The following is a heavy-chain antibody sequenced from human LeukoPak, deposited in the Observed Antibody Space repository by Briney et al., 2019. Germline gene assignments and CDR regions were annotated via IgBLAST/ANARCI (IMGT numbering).Heavy chain of an antibody. CDR3: AREDDGYNYSY. V-gene: IGHV1-46*01. CDR2: INPSGGST. D-gene: IGHD5-24*01. J-gene: IGHJ4*02. Sequence: MGIINPSGGSTSYAQKFQGRVTMTRDTSTSTVYMELSSLRSEDTAVYYCAREDDGYNYSYWGQGTLVTVSS.